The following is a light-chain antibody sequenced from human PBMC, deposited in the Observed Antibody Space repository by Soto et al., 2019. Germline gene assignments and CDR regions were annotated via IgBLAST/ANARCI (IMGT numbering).Light chain of an antibody. CDR1: SSDVGGYNY. CDR3: SSYTSSSTLVV. V-gene: IGLV2-14*01. CDR2: DVS. J-gene: IGLJ2*01. Sequence: QSALTQPASVSGSPGQSITISCTGTSSDVGGYNYVSWYQQHPGKAPKLMIYDVSNRPSGVSNRCSGSKSGNTASLTISGLQAEDVADYYCSSYTSSSTLVVFGGGSKLTVL.